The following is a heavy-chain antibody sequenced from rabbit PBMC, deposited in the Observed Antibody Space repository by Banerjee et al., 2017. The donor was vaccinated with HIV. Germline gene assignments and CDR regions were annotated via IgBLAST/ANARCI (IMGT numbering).Heavy chain of an antibody. CDR1: GFSFSSSYY. D-gene: IGHD4-2*01. Sequence: QSLEESGGDLVKPGASLTLTCTASGFSFSSSYYMCWVRQAPGKGLEWIACIYAGSSGSTYYASWAKGRFTVSKTSSTTVTLQMTSLTAADTATYFCARTYAGGAAAGNAVFNLWGQGTLVTVS. CDR2: IYAGSSGST. CDR3: ARTYAGGAAAGNAVFNL. V-gene: IGHV1S40*01. J-gene: IGHJ4*01.